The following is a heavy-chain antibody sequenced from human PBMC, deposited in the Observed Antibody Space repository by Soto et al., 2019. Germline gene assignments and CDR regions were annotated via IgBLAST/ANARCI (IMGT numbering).Heavy chain of an antibody. CDR3: AREASPYWGGYYFDY. D-gene: IGHD2-21*01. Sequence: GGSLRLSCAASGFTFSSYGMHWVRQAPGKGLEWVAVIWYDGSNKYYADSVKGRFTISRDNSKNTLYLQMNSLRAEDTAVYYCAREASPYWGGYYFDYWGQGTLVTVSS. CDR1: GFTFSSYG. V-gene: IGHV3-33*01. J-gene: IGHJ4*02. CDR2: IWYDGSNK.